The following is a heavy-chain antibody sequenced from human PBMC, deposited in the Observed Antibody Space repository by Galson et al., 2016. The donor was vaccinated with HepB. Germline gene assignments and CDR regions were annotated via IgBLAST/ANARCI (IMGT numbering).Heavy chain of an antibody. CDR1: GDSISKFY. V-gene: IGHV4-59*01. CDR3: ATAGYCCGGDCYSAYYHGVDV. Sequence: SETLSLTCTVSGDSISKFYWSWIRQPPGKGLEWIGQIYYTGTTDYNPSLKSRVSISVDTSKSQFSLKVSSMTAADTAVYYCATAGYCCGGDCYSAYYHGVDVWGQGTTVTVSS. CDR2: IYYTGTT. J-gene: IGHJ6*02. D-gene: IGHD2-15*01.